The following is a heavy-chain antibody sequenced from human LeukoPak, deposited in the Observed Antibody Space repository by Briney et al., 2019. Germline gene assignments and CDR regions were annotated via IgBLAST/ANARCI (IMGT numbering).Heavy chain of an antibody. CDR2: ISAYNGNT. V-gene: IGHV1-18*01. D-gene: IGHD2-2*01. J-gene: IGHJ3*02. Sequence: GASVKVSCKASGYTFTSYGISWVRQAPGQGLEWMGWISAYNGNTNYAQKLQGRVTMTADTSTSTAYMELRSLRSDDTAVYYCARAGIVPAVPVSFDIWGQGTMVTVSS. CDR1: GYTFTSYG. CDR3: ARAGIVPAVPVSFDI.